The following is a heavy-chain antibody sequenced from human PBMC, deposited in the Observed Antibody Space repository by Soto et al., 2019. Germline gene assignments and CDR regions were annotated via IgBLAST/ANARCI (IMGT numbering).Heavy chain of an antibody. D-gene: IGHD2-15*01. CDR3: ARAYGGNPALFDP. CDR1: GFTVSSDY. CDR2: IYTSGST. Sequence: EVQLVESGGGLIQPGGSLRLSCAASGFTVSSDYMSWVRQAPGKGLEWVSVIYTSGSTYYADSVKGRFTFSRDNSKNTLYIKMNSLRAEDTAVYYCARAYGGNPALFDPWGQGTLVTVSS. J-gene: IGHJ5*02. V-gene: IGHV3-53*01.